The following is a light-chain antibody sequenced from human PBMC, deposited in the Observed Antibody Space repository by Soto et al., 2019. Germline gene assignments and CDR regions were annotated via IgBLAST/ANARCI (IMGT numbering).Light chain of an antibody. CDR2: KES. CDR1: QSISSW. V-gene: IGKV1-5*03. Sequence: DIQMTQSPSTLSASVGDRVTITCRASQSISSWLAWYQQKPGKAPKLLIYKESNLESGVPSRFSGSGSGTEFTLTISSLQPDDFAIYYCQQYDTYTTFGQGTKVEIK. CDR3: QQYDTYTT. J-gene: IGKJ1*01.